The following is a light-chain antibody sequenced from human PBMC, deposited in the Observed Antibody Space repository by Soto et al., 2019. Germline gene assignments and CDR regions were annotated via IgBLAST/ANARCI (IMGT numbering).Light chain of an antibody. Sequence: QSALTQPASVSGSPGQSITISCTGTSSDVGGYNFVSWFQQHPGKPPKLMIFEVTSRPSGVSNRFSGSKSGNTASLTISGLQPEDEADYYCSSYTTSSTLVFGTGTKLTVL. CDR1: SSDVGGYNF. CDR2: EVT. CDR3: SSYTTSSTLV. J-gene: IGLJ1*01. V-gene: IGLV2-14*03.